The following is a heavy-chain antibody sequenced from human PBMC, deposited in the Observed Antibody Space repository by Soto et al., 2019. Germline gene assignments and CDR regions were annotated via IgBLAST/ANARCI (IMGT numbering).Heavy chain of an antibody. Sequence: GGSLRLSCAASGFTFSSYSMNWVRQAPGKGLEWVSSISSSSSDIYYADSVKGRFTISRDNSKNSLYRQMNSRRAEDTSVYYCARDYGVDTAMKYCSGGSCYQGGMDVWGQGTTVTVSS. CDR2: ISSSSSDI. CDR1: GFTFSSYS. CDR3: ARDYGVDTAMKYCSGGSCYQGGMDV. V-gene: IGHV3-21*01. D-gene: IGHD2-15*01. J-gene: IGHJ6*02.